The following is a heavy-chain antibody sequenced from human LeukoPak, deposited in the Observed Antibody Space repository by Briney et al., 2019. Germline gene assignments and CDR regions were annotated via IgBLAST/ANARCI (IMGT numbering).Heavy chain of an antibody. V-gene: IGHV4-59*06. CDR1: GGSLNTYY. CDR2: IYYSGST. CDR3: ARDILENCSGGSCYRDDWFDP. J-gene: IGHJ5*02. D-gene: IGHD2-15*01. Sequence: SETLSLTCTVSGGSLNTYYWSWIRQHPGKGLEWIGYIYYSGSTYYNPSLKSRVTISVDTSKNQFSLKLSSVTAADTAVYYCARDILENCSGGSCYRDDWFDPWGQGTPVTVSS.